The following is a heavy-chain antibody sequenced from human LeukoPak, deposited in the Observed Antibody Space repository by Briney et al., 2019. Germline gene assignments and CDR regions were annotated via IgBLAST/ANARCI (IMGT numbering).Heavy chain of an antibody. V-gene: IGHV4-61*02. CDR3: ARGAYYDFHMDV. J-gene: IGHJ6*03. CDR1: GGSISSGNYY. Sequence: SETLSLTCTVSGGSISSGNYYWTWVRQPAGKGLEWIGRFQSSESFNYNPSLKSRVTISVDTSKNQFSLKLSSVTAADTAMYFCARGAYYDFHMDVWGKGTMVTVSS. D-gene: IGHD3-3*01. CDR2: FQSSESF.